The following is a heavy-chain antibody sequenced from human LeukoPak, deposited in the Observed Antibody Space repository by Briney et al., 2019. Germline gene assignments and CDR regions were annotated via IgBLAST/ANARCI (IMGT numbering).Heavy chain of an antibody. V-gene: IGHV4-59*08. CDR2: IYYSGST. J-gene: IGHJ4*02. CDR1: GFTFSSYA. D-gene: IGHD2-2*01. Sequence: PGGSLRLSCAASGFTFSSYAMSWVRQAPGKGLEWIGYIYYSGSTNYNPSLKSRVTISVDTSKNQFSLKLSSVTAADTAVYYCARISTGGLGYWGQGTLVTVSS. CDR3: ARISTGGLGY.